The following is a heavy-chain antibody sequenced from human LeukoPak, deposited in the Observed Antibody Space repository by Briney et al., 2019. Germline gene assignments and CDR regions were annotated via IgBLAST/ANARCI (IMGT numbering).Heavy chain of an antibody. CDR3: ARVGRMYYNWFDP. Sequence: GGSLRLSCAVSGLTFSSYSMNWVRQAPGKGLEWVASVSPSSSYIYYADSVKGRFTISRDNAKNSLYLQMNSLRAEDTAVYYCARVGRMYYNWFDPWGQGTLVTVSS. J-gene: IGHJ5*02. CDR2: VSPSSSYI. D-gene: IGHD2-8*01. V-gene: IGHV3-21*01. CDR1: GLTFSSYS.